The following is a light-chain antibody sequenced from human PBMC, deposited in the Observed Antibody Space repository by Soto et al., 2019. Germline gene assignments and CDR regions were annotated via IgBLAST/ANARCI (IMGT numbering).Light chain of an antibody. V-gene: IGKV2-28*01. J-gene: IGKJ2*01. CDR3: MQALQTPNT. CDR1: QSLLHSNGYNY. CDR2: LGS. Sequence: DIVMTQSPLSLPVTPGEPASISCRSSQSLLHSNGYNYLDWYLQKTGQSPQLLIYLGSNRASGVPDRFSGSGSGTDFTLKISRVEAEDVGVYYCMQALQTPNTFGQGTKLEIK.